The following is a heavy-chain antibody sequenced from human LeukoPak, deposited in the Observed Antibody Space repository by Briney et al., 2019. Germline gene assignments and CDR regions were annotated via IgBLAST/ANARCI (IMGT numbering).Heavy chain of an antibody. CDR2: ISWDGNIR. D-gene: IGHD6-19*01. CDR3: ARDYSGWYVFDY. Sequence: GGSLRLSCAASGFTFRSHALHWIRQAPGKGLEWVAFISWDGNIRYYAESVKGRFTLSRDNSKNTLYLQMNSLRIEDTAVYYCARDYSGWYVFDYWGQGTLVAVSP. V-gene: IGHV3-30-3*01. J-gene: IGHJ4*02. CDR1: GFTFRSHA.